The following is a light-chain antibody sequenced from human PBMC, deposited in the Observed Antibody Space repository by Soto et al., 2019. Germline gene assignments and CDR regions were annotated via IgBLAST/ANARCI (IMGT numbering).Light chain of an antibody. CDR1: QSISSY. J-gene: IGKJ1*01. CDR3: QQGYTTPRT. V-gene: IGKV1-39*01. CDR2: AAS. Sequence: DIQMTQSPSSLSASVGDRVTITCRASQSISSYLNWYQQKPGKPPNLLIYAASSLQSGVPSRFSGSGSGTDFTLTISSLQPEDFATYYCQQGYTTPRTFGQGTKVEIK.